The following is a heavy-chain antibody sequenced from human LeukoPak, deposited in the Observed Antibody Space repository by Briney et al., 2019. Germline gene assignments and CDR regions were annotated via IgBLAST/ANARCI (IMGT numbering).Heavy chain of an antibody. V-gene: IGHV3-30*02. Sequence: PGGSLRLSCAASGFTFSSYGMHWVRQAPGKGLEWVAFIRYDGSNKYYVDSVKGRFTISRDNSKNTLYLQMNSLRAEDTAIYYCAKDAALALYYFDYWGQGTLVTVSS. CDR3: AKDAALALYYFDY. D-gene: IGHD6-13*01. J-gene: IGHJ4*02. CDR2: IRYDGSNK. CDR1: GFTFSSYG.